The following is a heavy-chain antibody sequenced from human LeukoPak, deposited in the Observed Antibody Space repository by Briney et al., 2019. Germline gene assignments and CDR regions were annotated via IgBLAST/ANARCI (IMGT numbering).Heavy chain of an antibody. CDR1: GGSISSGGYY. D-gene: IGHD6-19*01. Sequence: SQTLSLTCTVSGGSISSGGYYWSWIRQPPGKGLEWIGYIYHSGSTYYNPSLKSRVTISVDRSKNQFSLKLSSVTAADTAVYYCARGNSGYSSGWHPEDFDYWGQGTLVTVSS. V-gene: IGHV4-30-2*01. CDR3: ARGNSGYSSGWHPEDFDY. J-gene: IGHJ4*02. CDR2: IYHSGST.